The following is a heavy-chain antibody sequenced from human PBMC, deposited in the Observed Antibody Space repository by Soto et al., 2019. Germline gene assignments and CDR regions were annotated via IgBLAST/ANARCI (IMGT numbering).Heavy chain of an antibody. CDR1: GFSFSFSG. Sequence: QVHLVESGGGVVQPGRSLRLSCAASGFSFSFSGMHGVRQAPGKGLEWVAGLWYDGSSENYADSVKGRFTISRHNSKNTLHLQMDSLRVEDTAMYYCARGLAKVAGGAFDIWGQGTMVIVSS. CDR2: LWYDGSSE. CDR3: ARGLAKVAGGAFDI. V-gene: IGHV3-33*01. J-gene: IGHJ3*02. D-gene: IGHD3-16*01.